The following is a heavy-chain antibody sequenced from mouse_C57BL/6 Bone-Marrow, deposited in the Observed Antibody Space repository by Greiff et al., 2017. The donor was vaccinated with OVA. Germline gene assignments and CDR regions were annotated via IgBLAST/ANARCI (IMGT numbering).Heavy chain of an antibody. Sequence: VQLQQSGPELVKPGASVKISCKASGYSFTGYYMNWVKQSPEKSLEWIGEINPSTGGTTYNQKFKAKATLTVDKSSSTAYMQLKSLTSEDSAVCYCARGVLLLRGYFDVWGTGTTVTVSS. J-gene: IGHJ1*03. D-gene: IGHD1-1*01. CDR3: ARGVLLLRGYFDV. V-gene: IGHV1-42*01. CDR2: INPSTGGT. CDR1: GYSFTGYY.